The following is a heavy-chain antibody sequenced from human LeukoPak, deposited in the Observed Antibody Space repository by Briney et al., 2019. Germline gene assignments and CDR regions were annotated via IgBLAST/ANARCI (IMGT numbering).Heavy chain of an antibody. CDR3: AKVSRCSGGSCTYYYYYMDV. J-gene: IGHJ6*03. Sequence: GGSLRLSCAASGFTFSDYYMSWIRQAPGKGLEWVSYISSSGSTIYYADSVKGRFTISRDNSKNTLYLQMNSLRAEDTAVYYCAKVSRCSGGSCTYYYYYMDVWGKGTTVTVSS. D-gene: IGHD2-15*01. CDR1: GFTFSDYY. CDR2: ISSSGSTI. V-gene: IGHV3-11*01.